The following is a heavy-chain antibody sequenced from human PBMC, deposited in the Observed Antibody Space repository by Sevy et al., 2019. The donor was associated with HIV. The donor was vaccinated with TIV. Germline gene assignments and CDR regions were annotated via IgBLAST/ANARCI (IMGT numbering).Heavy chain of an antibody. CDR3: AILVVDCVSTNCYGMRSLSFDF. CDR1: GFTFSSFA. V-gene: IGHV3-30-3*01. J-gene: IGHJ5*01. Sequence: GGSLRLSCAASGFTFSSFAMHWVRQAPGKGLEWVAVISYDGSSKYYPDSVKGRFTISRDNAKNTLYLQMNRLRPEDTAVYFCAILVVDCVSTNCYGMRSLSFDFRGQGTLVTVSS. CDR2: ISYDGSSK. D-gene: IGHD2-2*01.